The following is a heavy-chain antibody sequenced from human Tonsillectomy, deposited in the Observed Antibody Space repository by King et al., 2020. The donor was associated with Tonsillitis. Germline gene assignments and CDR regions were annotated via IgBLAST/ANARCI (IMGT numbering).Heavy chain of an antibody. V-gene: IGHV5-10-1*03. D-gene: IGHD3-10*01. CDR1: GYSFTTYW. J-gene: IGHJ6*02. Sequence: VQLVESGAEVKKPGESLRISCQGSGYSFTTYWISWVRQMPGKGLEWMGRIDPSDSYTEYSPSFHGHVTISADESISTAYLQWSSLEASDTGIYYCARPDHYYGTGSSPFGMDVWGQGTAVTVSS. CDR3: ARPDHYYGTGSSPFGMDV. CDR2: IDPSDSYT.